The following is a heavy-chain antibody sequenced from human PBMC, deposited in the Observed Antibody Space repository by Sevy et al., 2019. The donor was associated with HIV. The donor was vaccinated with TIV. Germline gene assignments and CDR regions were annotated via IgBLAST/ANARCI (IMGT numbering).Heavy chain of an antibody. V-gene: IGHV3-23*01. CDR1: GFTFSTYT. CDR3: AKGDRTFYAMDV. D-gene: IGHD2-15*01. J-gene: IGHJ6*02. Sequence: GGSLRLSCAASGFTFSTYTMNWVRQAPGKGLEWVSAISGSGGTTYNADSLKGRFTISRDNSKNTMYLQMISLRAEDTAVYYCAKGDRTFYAMDVWGQGTTVTVSS. CDR2: ISGSGGTT.